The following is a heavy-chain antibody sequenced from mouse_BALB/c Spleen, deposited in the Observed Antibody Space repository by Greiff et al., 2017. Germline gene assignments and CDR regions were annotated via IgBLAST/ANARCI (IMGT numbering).Heavy chain of an antibody. CDR1: GYSFTSYW. CDR3: TRQRGLPPYAMDY. D-gene: IGHD3-1*01. V-gene: IGHV1-5*01. J-gene: IGHJ4*01. CDR2: IYPGNSDT. Sequence: VQLQQSGTVLARPGASVKMSCKASGYSFTSYWMHWVKQRPGQGLEWIGAIYPGNSDTSYNQKFKGKAKLTAVTSASTAYMELSSLTNEDSAVYYCTRQRGLPPYAMDYWGQGTSVTVSS.